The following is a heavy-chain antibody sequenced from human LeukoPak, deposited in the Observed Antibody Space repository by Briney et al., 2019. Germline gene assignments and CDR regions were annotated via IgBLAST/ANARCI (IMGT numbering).Heavy chain of an antibody. CDR1: GFTFSRYA. D-gene: IGHD3-10*01. V-gene: IGHV3-64D*06. J-gene: IGHJ4*02. CDR3: VKDGSGSHYTYYFDY. CDR2: ISSNGGST. Sequence: GGSLRLSCAASGFTFSRYAMHWVRQAPGKGLEYVSAISSNGGSTYYADSVKGRFTISRDNSKNTLYLQMSSLRAEDTAVYYCVKDGSGSHYTYYFDYWGQGTLVTVSS.